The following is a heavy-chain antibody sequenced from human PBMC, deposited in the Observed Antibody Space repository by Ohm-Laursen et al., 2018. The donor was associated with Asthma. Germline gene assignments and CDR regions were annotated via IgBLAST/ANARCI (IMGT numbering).Heavy chain of an antibody. D-gene: IGHD1-26*01. Sequence: SLRLSCSASGYTFSRYSIHWVRQIPGKGLEWVASISTASSFIYYADSVKGRFTISRDNSNNTLHLQMNSLRAEDTALYYCARIGPEWELPGREYSLHHWGEGTLVTVSS. CDR3: ARIGPEWELPGREYSLHH. V-gene: IGHV3-21*01. CDR2: ISTASSFI. J-gene: IGHJ1*01. CDR1: GYTFSRYS.